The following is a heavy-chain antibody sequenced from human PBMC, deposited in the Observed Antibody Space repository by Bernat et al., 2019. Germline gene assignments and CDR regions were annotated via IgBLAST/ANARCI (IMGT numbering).Heavy chain of an antibody. CDR3: AREGGGVEDIWSAEFYYYYGMDV. J-gene: IGHJ6*02. Sequence: QVQLVESGGGVVQPGRSLRLSCAASGFTFSSYAMHWVRQAPGKGLEWVAVISYDGSNKYYADSVKGRFTISRDNSKNTLYLKMNSLRAEDTAVYYCAREGGGVEDIWSAEFYYYYGMDVWGQGTTVTVSS. CDR1: GFTFSSYA. D-gene: IGHD2-15*01. CDR2: ISYDGSNK. V-gene: IGHV3-30-3*01.